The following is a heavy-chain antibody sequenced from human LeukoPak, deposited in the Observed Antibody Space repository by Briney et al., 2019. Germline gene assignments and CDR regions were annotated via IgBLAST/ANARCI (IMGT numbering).Heavy chain of an antibody. CDR1: GYTFTGYY. Sequence: GASVKVSCKASGYTFTGYYIHWVRQAPGQGLEWMGWIDPNSGDTNYAQKFQGRVTMTSDTSITTAYMELSRLRSDDTAHYYCAGEHMTKLGGDYWGQGTLVTVSS. D-gene: IGHD3-16*01. CDR3: AGEHMTKLGGDY. V-gene: IGHV1-2*02. CDR2: IDPNSGDT. J-gene: IGHJ4*02.